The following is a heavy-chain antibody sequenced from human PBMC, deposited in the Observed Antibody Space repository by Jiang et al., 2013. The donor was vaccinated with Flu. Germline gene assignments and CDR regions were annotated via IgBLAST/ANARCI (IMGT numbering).Heavy chain of an antibody. V-gene: IGHV2-70*04. CDR2: IDWRDDK. CDR3: ARTPLGAMVTSYYYYMDV. CDR1: GLSLTTPGMR. J-gene: IGHJ6*03. Sequence: TLTLTCTLSGLSLTTPGMRVSWIRQPPGKALEWLARIDWRDDKFYSSSLRTRLTISKDTSKNQVVLTMTNMDPVDTATYYCARTPLGAMVTSYYYYMDVWGKGTTVTVSS. D-gene: IGHD5-18*01.